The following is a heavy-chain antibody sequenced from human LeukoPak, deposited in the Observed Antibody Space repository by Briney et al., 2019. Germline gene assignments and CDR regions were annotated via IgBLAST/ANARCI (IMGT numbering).Heavy chain of an antibody. CDR1: GGSISSSSYY. Sequence: SETLSLTCTVSGGSISSSSYYWGWIRQPPGKGLEWIGSIYYSGSTYYNPSLKSRVTISVDTSKNQFSLKLSSVTAADTAVYYCARDRGDYGGIDYWGQGTLVTVSS. CDR2: IYYSGST. CDR3: ARDRGDYGGIDY. V-gene: IGHV4-39*07. D-gene: IGHD2-21*02. J-gene: IGHJ4*02.